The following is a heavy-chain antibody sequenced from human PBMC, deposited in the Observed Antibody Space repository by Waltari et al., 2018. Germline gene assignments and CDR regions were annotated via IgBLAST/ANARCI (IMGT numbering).Heavy chain of an antibody. CDR1: GFSLSPDGVG. Sequence: QVTLKESGPVLVKPKETLTLTCTVSGFSLSPDGVGVSWIRQSPGKALEWLTSIFSRDQKSFSPSLQSRLTISKDSSKSQVVLTMTNMDPGDTATYFCARNLNEYGDFVYFDSWGQGTLVTVSS. J-gene: IGHJ4*02. CDR2: IFSRDQK. CDR3: ARNLNEYGDFVYFDS. V-gene: IGHV2-26*01. D-gene: IGHD4-17*01.